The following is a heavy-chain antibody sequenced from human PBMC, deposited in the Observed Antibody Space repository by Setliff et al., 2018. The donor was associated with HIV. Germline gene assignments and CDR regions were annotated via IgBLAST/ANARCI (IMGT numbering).Heavy chain of an antibody. CDR3: ARESASTIFGVVIPSWFDP. CDR1: GYSISRGYY. Sequence: SETLSLTCGVSGYSISRGYYWGWMRQPPGKGLEWIGTIYHSGSTYYNPSLKSRVTISVDTSQNQFSLKLTSVTAADTAVYYCARESASTIFGVVIPSWFDPWGQGSLVTVSS. D-gene: IGHD3-3*01. CDR2: IYHSGST. V-gene: IGHV4-38-2*02. J-gene: IGHJ5*02.